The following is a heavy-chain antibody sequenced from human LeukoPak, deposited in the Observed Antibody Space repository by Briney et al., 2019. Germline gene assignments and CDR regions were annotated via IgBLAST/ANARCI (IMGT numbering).Heavy chain of an antibody. CDR3: ARDSDRAAMVTSD. CDR2: IYYSGST. CDR1: GGSISSGDYY. Sequence: SETLSLTCTVSGGSISSGDYYWSWIRQPPGKGLGWIGYIYYSGSTYYNPSLKSRVTIPVDTSKNQFSLKLSSVTAADTAEYYCARDSDRAAMVTSDWGQGTLVTVSS. J-gene: IGHJ4*02. V-gene: IGHV4-30-4*01. D-gene: IGHD5-18*01.